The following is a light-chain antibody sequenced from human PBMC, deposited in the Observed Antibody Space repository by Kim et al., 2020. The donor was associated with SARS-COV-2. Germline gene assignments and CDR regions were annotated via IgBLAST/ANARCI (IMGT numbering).Light chain of an antibody. V-gene: IGKV4-1*01. CDR1: QSVLYSSNNKNY. CDR2: WAS. Sequence: DIVMTQSPDSLAVSLGERATINCKSSQSVLYSSNNKNYLAWYQQKPGQPPKLLIYWASTRESGVPDRFSGSGSGTDFTLTISSLRAEDVAVYYCQQYNSTPYTFGQGTKLEI. CDR3: QQYNSTPYT. J-gene: IGKJ2*01.